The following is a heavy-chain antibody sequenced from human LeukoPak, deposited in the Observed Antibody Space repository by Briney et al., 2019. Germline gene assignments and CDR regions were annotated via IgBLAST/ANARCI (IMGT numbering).Heavy chain of an antibody. CDR1: GFTFSSYA. CDR3: ARGVLHFDY. Sequence: GGSLRLSCAASGFTFSSYAMHWVRQAPGKGLEYVSAISSNGGSTYYANSVKGRFTISRDNSKNTLHLQMGSLRAEDMAVYYCARGVLHFDYWGQGTLVTVSS. J-gene: IGHJ4*02. V-gene: IGHV3-64*01. D-gene: IGHD2/OR15-2a*01. CDR2: ISSNGGST.